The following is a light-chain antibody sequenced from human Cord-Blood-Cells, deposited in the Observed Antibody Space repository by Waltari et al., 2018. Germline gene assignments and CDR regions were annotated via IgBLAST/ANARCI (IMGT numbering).Light chain of an antibody. J-gene: IGKJ1*01. CDR1: QSVLYSSNNKNY. Sequence: DIVMSQSPDSLAVSLGERATINCKSSQSVLYSSNNKNYLAWYQQQPGQPPQRLIYWASTRESGVPDRFSGSGSGTDFTLTISSLQAEDVAVYYCQQYYSTPTFGQGTKVEIK. V-gene: IGKV4-1*01. CDR3: QQYYSTPT. CDR2: WAS.